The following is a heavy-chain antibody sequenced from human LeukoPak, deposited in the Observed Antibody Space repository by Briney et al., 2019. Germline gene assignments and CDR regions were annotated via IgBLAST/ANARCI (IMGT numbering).Heavy chain of an antibody. V-gene: IGHV1-69*05. CDR2: IIPIFGTA. D-gene: IGHD3-3*01. Sequence: SVKVSCKASGGTFSSYAISWVRQAPGQGLEWMGRIIPIFGTANYAQKFQGRVTITTDESTSTAYMELSSLRSEDTAVYYCARDSEIFGVVTPTVDYCGQGTLVTVSS. CDR3: ARDSEIFGVVTPTVDY. CDR1: GGTFSSYA. J-gene: IGHJ4*02.